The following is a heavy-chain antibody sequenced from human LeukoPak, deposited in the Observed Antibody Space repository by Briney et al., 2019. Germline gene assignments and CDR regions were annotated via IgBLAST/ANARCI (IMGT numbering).Heavy chain of an antibody. CDR1: GFTFSSYW. J-gene: IGHJ3*02. Sequence: GGSLRLSCAASGFTFSSYWMSWVRQAPGKGLEWVANIKQDGSEKYYVDPVKGRFTISRDNAKNSLYLQMNSLRAEDTAVYYCARNLAPYDSSGHDAFDIWGQGTMVTVSS. CDR2: IKQDGSEK. CDR3: ARNLAPYDSSGHDAFDI. D-gene: IGHD3-22*01. V-gene: IGHV3-7*01.